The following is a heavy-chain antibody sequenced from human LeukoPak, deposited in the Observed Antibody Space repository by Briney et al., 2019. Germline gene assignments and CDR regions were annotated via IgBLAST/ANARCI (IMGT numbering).Heavy chain of an antibody. CDR1: AGSLSSSSYY. D-gene: IGHD2-15*01. Sequence: SETLSHTCAVSAGSLSSSSYYWAWIRQPPGKGLEWIGSIYHDGSTYSNPSLEGRVTISVDTSKNQFSLKLTSVTAADTAMYHCARRAHVGEHAAWGQGTLVTVSS. CDR3: ARRAHVGEHAA. J-gene: IGHJ5*02. V-gene: IGHV4-39*01. CDR2: IYHDGST.